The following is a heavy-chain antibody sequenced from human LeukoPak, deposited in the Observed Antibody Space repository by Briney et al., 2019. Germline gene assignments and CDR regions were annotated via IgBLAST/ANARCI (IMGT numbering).Heavy chain of an antibody. J-gene: IGHJ4*02. CDR1: GFSFSGYE. D-gene: IGHD2-15*01. CDR2: ITSSGGTI. V-gene: IGHV3-48*03. Sequence: GGSLRLSCAASGFSFSGYEMNWVRQAPGKGLEWVSYITSSGGTIYYADSVKGRFTISRDNAKNSLYLQMNSLRAEDTAVYYCARVVYSYYFDYWGQGTLVTVSS. CDR3: ARVVYSYYFDY.